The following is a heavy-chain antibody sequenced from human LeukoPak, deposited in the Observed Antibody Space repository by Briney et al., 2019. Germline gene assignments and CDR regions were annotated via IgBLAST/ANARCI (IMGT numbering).Heavy chain of an antibody. CDR2: IYYTGSA. CDR3: ARGGKGFPGYY. J-gene: IGHJ4*02. CDR1: GVSISYYY. V-gene: IGHV4-59*01. Sequence: PSETLSLTCTVSGVSISYYYWNWIRQPPGKGLEWIGYIYYTGSANYNPSLKSRVTISVDTSKNQFSLKLSSVTPADTAVYYCARGGKGFPGYYWRQGTLVTVSS. D-gene: IGHD6-13*01.